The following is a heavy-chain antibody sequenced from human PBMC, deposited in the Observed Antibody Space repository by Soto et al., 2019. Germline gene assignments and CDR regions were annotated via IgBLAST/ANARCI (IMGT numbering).Heavy chain of an antibody. V-gene: IGHV3-21*01. D-gene: IGHD3-3*01. J-gene: IGHJ4*02. CDR2: ISSSSSYI. Sequence: GGSLRLSCAASGFTFSSYSMNWVRQAPGKGLEWVSSISSSSSYIYYADSVKGRFTISRDNAKNSLYLQMNSLRAEDTAVYYCASITIFGVAPFDYRGQGTLVTVSS. CDR1: GFTFSSYS. CDR3: ASITIFGVAPFDY.